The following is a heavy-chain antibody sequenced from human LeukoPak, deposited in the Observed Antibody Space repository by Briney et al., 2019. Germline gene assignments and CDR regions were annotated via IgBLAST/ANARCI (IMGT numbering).Heavy chain of an antibody. CDR2: IKEDGSGK. CDR3: ARDRITEI. CDR1: GFTFSTYW. Sequence: QPGGSLRLSCAASGFTFSTYWMTWVRQAPGKGLEWVANIKEDGSGKNYVDSVKGRFTISRDNARNSLYLQLNSLRPEDTAVYYCARDRITEIGDQGTLVTVSS. J-gene: IGHJ4*02. V-gene: IGHV3-7*01.